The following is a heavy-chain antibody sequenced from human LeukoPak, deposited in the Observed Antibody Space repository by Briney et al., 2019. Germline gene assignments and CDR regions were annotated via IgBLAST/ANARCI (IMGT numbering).Heavy chain of an antibody. J-gene: IGHJ3*02. CDR3: ARDYAFLSRGKDAFDI. D-gene: IGHD2/OR15-2a*01. V-gene: IGHV1-18*01. CDR2: ISAYNGNT. CDR1: GYTFTSYG. Sequence: GASVKVSCKASGYTFTSYGISWVRQAPGQGLEWMGWISAYNGNTNYAQKLQGRVTMTTDTSTSTAYMELRSLRSDDTAVYYCARDYAFLSRGKDAFDIWGQGTMVTVSS.